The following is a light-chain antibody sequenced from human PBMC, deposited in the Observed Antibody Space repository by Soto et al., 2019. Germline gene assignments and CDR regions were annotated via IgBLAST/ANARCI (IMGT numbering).Light chain of an antibody. CDR2: SNN. CDR3: CAWDESLNVWV. Sequence: QSVLTQPPSASGTPGQRVTISCSGSSSNIGSNTVNWYPQLPGTAPQLLIYSNNQRPSGVPDRFSCSKSGTSASLAISGLQSEDEADDYCCAWDESLNVWVFGGGTKLTVL. J-gene: IGLJ3*02. V-gene: IGLV1-44*01. CDR1: SSNIGSNT.